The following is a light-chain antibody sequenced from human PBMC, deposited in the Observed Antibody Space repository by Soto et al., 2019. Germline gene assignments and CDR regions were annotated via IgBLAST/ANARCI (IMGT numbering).Light chain of an antibody. CDR1: SSDVGGYNY. Sequence: QSALTQPASVSGSPGQSINISCTGTSSDVGGYNYVSWYQQHPGKAPKLMIYDVSNRPSGVSNRFSGSKSGNTASLTISGLQAEDEAEYYCSSYTSSTTLKVFGGGTKVTVL. CDR3: SSYTSSTTLKV. J-gene: IGLJ2*01. V-gene: IGLV2-14*03. CDR2: DVS.